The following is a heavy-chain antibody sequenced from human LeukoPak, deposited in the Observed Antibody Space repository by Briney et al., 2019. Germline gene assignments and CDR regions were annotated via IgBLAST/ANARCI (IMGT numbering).Heavy chain of an antibody. CDR2: IYHSGST. J-gene: IGHJ4*02. CDR3: ARSVVTAGTAFDY. CDR1: GGSISSSNW. V-gene: IGHV4-4*02. Sequence: SGTLSLTCAVSGGSISSSNWWSWVRQPPGEGLEWIGEIYHSGSTNYNPSLKSRVTISVDKSKNQFSLKLSSVTAADTAVYYCARSVVTAGTAFDYWGQGTLVTVSS. D-gene: IGHD2-2*01.